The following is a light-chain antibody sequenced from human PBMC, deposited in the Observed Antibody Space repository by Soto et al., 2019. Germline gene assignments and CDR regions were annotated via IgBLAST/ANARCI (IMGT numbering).Light chain of an antibody. CDR3: QQYDNWPKT. CDR2: AAS. CDR1: QSVSNK. Sequence: RVMMQSQATVSLSVGERASVSFTASQSVSNKLVWYQQKPGQAPRLLIYAASTRATGIPARFSGSGSETEFTLTISSLQSEDLAVYYCQQYDNWPKTFGGGTKVDIK. J-gene: IGKJ4*02. V-gene: IGKV3-15*01.